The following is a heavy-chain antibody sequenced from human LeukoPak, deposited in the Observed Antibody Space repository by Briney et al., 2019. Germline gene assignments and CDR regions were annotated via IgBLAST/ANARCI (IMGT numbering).Heavy chain of an antibody. CDR1: GGSISSYY. CDR3: ARHVRPYSSSWYVAPFDY. V-gene: IGHV4-59*01. CDR2: IYYSGST. Sequence: SETLSLTCTVSGGSISSYYWSWIRQPPGKGLEWIGYIYYSGSTNYNPSLKSRVTISVDTSKNQFSLKLSSVTAADTAVYYCARHVRPYSSSWYVAPFDYWGQGTLVTVSS. D-gene: IGHD6-13*01. J-gene: IGHJ4*02.